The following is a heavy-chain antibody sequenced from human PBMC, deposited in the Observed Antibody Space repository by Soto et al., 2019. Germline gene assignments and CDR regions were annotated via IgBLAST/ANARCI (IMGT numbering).Heavy chain of an antibody. D-gene: IGHD2-2*01. V-gene: IGHV3-48*02. CDR3: ARGTSHPDY. J-gene: IGHJ4*02. CDR2: ISSSSNTI. Sequence: EVQLVESGGGLVQPGGSLRLSCAASGFTFSSYSISWVRQAPGKGLEWVSYISSSSNTIYYADSVKGRFTISRENAKNSLYLQMNCLRDEDTYVYYCARGTSHPDYWGQGTLVTVSS. CDR1: GFTFSSYS.